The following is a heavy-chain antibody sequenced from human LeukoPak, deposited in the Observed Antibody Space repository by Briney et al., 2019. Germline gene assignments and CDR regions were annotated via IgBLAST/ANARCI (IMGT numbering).Heavy chain of an antibody. CDR2: ITGSGGST. Sequence: GGSLRLSCAASGFTFSSHAMGWVRQAPGKGLEWVSSITGSGGSTYYGDSVKGRFTISGDNSKNTLYLQMNSLRAEDTAVYYCAKDGGGSLEWLPPMDVWGQGTTVTVSS. CDR1: GFTFSSHA. J-gene: IGHJ6*02. CDR3: AKDGGGSLEWLPPMDV. D-gene: IGHD3-3*01. V-gene: IGHV3-23*01.